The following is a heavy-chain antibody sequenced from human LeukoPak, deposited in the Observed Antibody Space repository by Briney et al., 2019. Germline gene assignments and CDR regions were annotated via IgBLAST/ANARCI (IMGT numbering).Heavy chain of an antibody. CDR2: IVPIFGTA. J-gene: IGHJ4*02. V-gene: IGHV1-69*13. CDR1: GGTFISYA. CDR3: ARDNSSGSIDY. D-gene: IGHD6-19*01. Sequence: SVKVSCKASGGTFISYAISWVRQAPGQGLEWMGGIVPIFGTANYAQKFQGRVTITADESTSTAYMELSSLRSEDTAVYYCARDNSSGSIDYWGQGTLVTVSS.